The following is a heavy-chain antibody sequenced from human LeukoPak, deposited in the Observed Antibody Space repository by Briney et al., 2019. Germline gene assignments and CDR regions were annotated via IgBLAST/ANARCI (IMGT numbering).Heavy chain of an antibody. CDR1: GFTFSNYA. Sequence: GGSLRLSCAAFGFTFSNYAMSWVRQAPGKGLEWVSAISGSGAGTYYADSVKGRFTISRDNSKNTLYLQMNSLRAEDTALYYCAKAWGNIAAAGTYYFDYWGQGTLVTVSS. CDR2: ISGSGAGT. V-gene: IGHV3-23*01. J-gene: IGHJ4*02. D-gene: IGHD6-13*01. CDR3: AKAWGNIAAAGTYYFDY.